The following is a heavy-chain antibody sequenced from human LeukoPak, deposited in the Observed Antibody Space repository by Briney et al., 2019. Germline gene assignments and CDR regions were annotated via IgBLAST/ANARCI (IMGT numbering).Heavy chain of an antibody. J-gene: IGHJ4*02. CDR3: AKDLKYYYDSSGYSDY. D-gene: IGHD3-22*01. Sequence: GGPLRLSCAASGFTFSSYAMSWVRQAPGKGLEWVSAISGSGGSTYYADSVKGRFTISRDNSKNTLYLQMNSLRAEDTAVYYCAKDLKYYYDSSGYSDYWGQGTLVTVSS. V-gene: IGHV3-23*01. CDR2: ISGSGGST. CDR1: GFTFSSYA.